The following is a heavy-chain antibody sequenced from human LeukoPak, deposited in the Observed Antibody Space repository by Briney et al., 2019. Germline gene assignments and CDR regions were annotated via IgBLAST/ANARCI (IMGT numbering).Heavy chain of an antibody. CDR2: ISNSAI. CDR1: GFTFTSYG. D-gene: IGHD2-21*01. J-gene: IGHJ3*01. Sequence: PGGSLRLSCATSGFTFTSYGTNWVRQAPGKGLEWVSYISNSAILYADSVKGRFTISRDNARNALYLQMNSLRAEDTAVYYCAINGCYRGVCAFDVWGQGTMVTVSS. CDR3: AINGCYRGVCAFDV. V-gene: IGHV3-48*01.